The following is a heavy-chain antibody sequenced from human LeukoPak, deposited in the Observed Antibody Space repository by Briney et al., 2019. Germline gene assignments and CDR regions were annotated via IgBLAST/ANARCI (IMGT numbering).Heavy chain of an antibody. CDR1: GFTFGSYA. CDR3: AKYHSGYDGMDV. D-gene: IGHD1-26*01. Sequence: GGSLRLSCAASGFTFGSYAMSWVRQAPGKGLEWVSAISGSGGSTYYADSVKGRFTISRDNSKNTLYLQMNSLRAEDTAVYYCAKYHSGYDGMDVWGQGTTVTVSS. V-gene: IGHV3-23*01. J-gene: IGHJ6*02. CDR2: ISGSGGST.